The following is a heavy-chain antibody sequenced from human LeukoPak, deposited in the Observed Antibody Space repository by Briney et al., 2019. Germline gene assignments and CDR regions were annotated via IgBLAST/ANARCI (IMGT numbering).Heavy chain of an antibody. CDR2: IYSSGRT. D-gene: IGHD1-26*01. CDR1: GGSISSGSYY. CDR3: ARERVGAVVLFVP. J-gene: IGHJ5*02. V-gene: IGHV4-61*02. Sequence: SETLSHTCTVSGGSISSGSYYWSWVRQPAGKGLEWIGRIYSSGRTNYNPSLKSRVTISVGTSKNQFSLKRSSVSAADTCAYYCARERVGAVVLFVPWGQGTLVTVSS.